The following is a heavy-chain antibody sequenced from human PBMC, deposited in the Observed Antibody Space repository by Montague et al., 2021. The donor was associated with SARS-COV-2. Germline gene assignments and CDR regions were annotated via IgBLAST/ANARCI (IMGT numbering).Heavy chain of an antibody. D-gene: IGHD3-3*01. CDR1: GVSITNYY. CDR2: VSNTGST. V-gene: IGHV4-59*12. Sequence: SETLSLTCSVFGVSITNYYWSWIRQFPGKELEWIGTVSNTGSTNKNPSLMSRVTISRDTSSGQVSMRLRSVTAADTAFYFCARIERGFWRDLVVFDVWGPGTLVTVSS. J-gene: IGHJ3*01. CDR3: ARIERGFWRDLVVFDV.